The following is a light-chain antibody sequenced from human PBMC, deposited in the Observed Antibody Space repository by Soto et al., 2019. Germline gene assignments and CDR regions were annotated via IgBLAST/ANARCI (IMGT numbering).Light chain of an antibody. V-gene: IGKV1-9*01. Sequence: DIQLTQSPSFLSASVGDRVTITCRASQGISGYLAWYQQKPGKAPKFLIYAASTLQSGVPSRFSGSGSGTEFTLTISSLQPEDFATYYCQQLNSYPPSITFGQGTRLEIK. CDR2: AAS. CDR3: QQLNSYPPSIT. J-gene: IGKJ5*01. CDR1: QGISGY.